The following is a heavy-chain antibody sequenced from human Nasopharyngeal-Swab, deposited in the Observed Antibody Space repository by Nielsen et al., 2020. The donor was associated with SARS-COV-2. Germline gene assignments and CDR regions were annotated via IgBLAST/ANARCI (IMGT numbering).Heavy chain of an antibody. Sequence: SETLSLTCTVSGGSISSGSYYWSWIRQPAGKGLEWIGRIYTSGSTNYNPSLKSRVTISVDTSKNQFSLKLGSVTAADTAVYHCARGGGRGCSGGSCYYYYYGMDVWGQGTTVTVSS. CDR2: IYTSGST. CDR1: GGSISSGSYY. V-gene: IGHV4-61*02. CDR3: ARGGGRGCSGGSCYYYYYGMDV. D-gene: IGHD2-15*01. J-gene: IGHJ6*02.